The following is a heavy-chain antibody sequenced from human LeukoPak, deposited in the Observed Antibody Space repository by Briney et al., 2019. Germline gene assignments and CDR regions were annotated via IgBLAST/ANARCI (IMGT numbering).Heavy chain of an antibody. CDR1: GFTFSSCW. CDR3: AGHTMTTVTTLAFYYYGMDV. D-gene: IGHD4-11*01. Sequence: GGSLRLSCAASGFTFSSCWMSWVRQAPGKGLEWVANIKQDGSEKYYVDSVKGRFTISRDNAKNSLYLQMNSLRAEDTAVYYCAGHTMTTVTTLAFYYYGMDVWGQGTTVTVSS. V-gene: IGHV3-7*03. CDR2: IKQDGSEK. J-gene: IGHJ6*02.